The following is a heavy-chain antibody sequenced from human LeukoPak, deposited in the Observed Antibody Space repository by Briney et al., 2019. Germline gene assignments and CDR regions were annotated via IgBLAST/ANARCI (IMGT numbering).Heavy chain of an antibody. CDR2: INPNSGGT. D-gene: IGHD3-22*01. Sequence: ASVKVSCKASGYTFTGYYMHWARQAPGQGLEWMGRINPNSGGTNYAQKFQGRVTMTRDTSISTAYMELSRLRSDDTAVYYCARAETGTYYYDSSGSFDYWGQGTLVTVSS. J-gene: IGHJ4*02. CDR3: ARAETGTYYYDSSGSFDY. CDR1: GYTFTGYY. V-gene: IGHV1-2*06.